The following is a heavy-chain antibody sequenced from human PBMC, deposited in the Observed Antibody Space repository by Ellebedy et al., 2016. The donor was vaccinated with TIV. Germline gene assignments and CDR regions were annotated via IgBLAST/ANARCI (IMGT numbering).Heavy chain of an antibody. V-gene: IGHV4-4*07. D-gene: IGHD2-2*01. J-gene: IGHJ5*02. Sequence: SETLSLXXTVSGGSISSYYWSWIRQPAGKGLEWIGRIYTSGSTKYNPSLKSRVTMSVDTPKNQFSLKLSSVTAADTAVYYCARDQADCRSSSCYWGRGFDPWGQGTLVTVSS. CDR3: ARDQADCRSSSCYWGRGFDP. CDR1: GGSISSYY. CDR2: IYTSGST.